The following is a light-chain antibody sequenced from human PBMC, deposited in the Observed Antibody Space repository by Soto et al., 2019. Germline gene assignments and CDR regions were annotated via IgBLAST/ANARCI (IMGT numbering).Light chain of an antibody. CDR1: HSVSSSY. V-gene: IGKV3-20*01. CDR3: QQYGSSPPYT. CDR2: GAS. J-gene: IGKJ2*01. Sequence: EIVLTQSTGTLSLPPGERATLSCRASHSVSSSYLAWYQQKPGQAPRLLIYGASSRATGIPDRFSGSGSGTDFTLTISRLEPEDFAVYYCQQYGSSPPYTFGQGTKVEIK.